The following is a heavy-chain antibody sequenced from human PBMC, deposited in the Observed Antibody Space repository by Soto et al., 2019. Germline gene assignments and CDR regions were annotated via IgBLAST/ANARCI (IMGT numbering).Heavy chain of an antibody. CDR1: GFTFSSYA. CDR2: ISGSGGST. V-gene: IGHV3-23*01. Sequence: EVQLLESGGGLVQPGGSLRLSCAASGFTFSSYAMSWVRQAPGKGLEWVSAISGSGGSTYYADSVKGRFTISRDNSKNTLYLQMNSLRAEDTAVYYCAKAPSSLRIAAAGFDYWGQGTLVTVSS. J-gene: IGHJ4*02. D-gene: IGHD6-13*01. CDR3: AKAPSSLRIAAAGFDY.